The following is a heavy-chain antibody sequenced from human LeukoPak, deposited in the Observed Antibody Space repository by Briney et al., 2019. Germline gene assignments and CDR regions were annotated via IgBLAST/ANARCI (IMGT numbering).Heavy chain of an antibody. V-gene: IGHV4-38-2*02. CDR3: ASPRGNDSGGYYTWYFHH. D-gene: IGHD3-22*01. CDR2: SGST. CDR1: GYSISSGYY. Sequence: SETLSLTCSVSGYSISSGYYWGWLRQPPGKGLEWKGSGSTYYNPSHKSRAIISVGTAPNQISLRLSSVTAADPAVYFCASPRGNDSGGYYTWYFHHWGQGILVTVSS. J-gene: IGHJ1*01.